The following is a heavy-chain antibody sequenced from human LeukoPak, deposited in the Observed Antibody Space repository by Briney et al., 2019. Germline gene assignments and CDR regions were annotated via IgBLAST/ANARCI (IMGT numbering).Heavy chain of an antibody. V-gene: IGHV4-34*01. J-gene: IGHJ4*02. D-gene: IGHD2-2*01. CDR3: ARGLRFRGSSTSRPDY. CDR2: INHGGST. CDR1: GGSFSGYY. Sequence: PSETLSLTCAVYGGSFSGYYWSWIRQPPGKRLEWIGEINHGGSTNYNPSLKSRVTISVDTSKNQFSLKLSSVTAADTAVYYCARGLRFRGSSTSRPDYWGQGTLVTVSS.